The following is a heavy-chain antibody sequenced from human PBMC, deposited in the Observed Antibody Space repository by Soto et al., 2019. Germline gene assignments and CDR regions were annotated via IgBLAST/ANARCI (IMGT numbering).Heavy chain of an antibody. CDR1: GGSISSYY. CDR2: IYYSGST. CDR3: ARHVEFGYYYYYYMDV. D-gene: IGHD3-10*01. Sequence: QVQLQESGPGLVKPSETLSLTCTVSGGSISSYYWSWIRQPPGKGLEWIGYIYYSGSTNYNPSLKSRVTRSVDTSKNQFSLKLSSVTAADTAVYYCARHVEFGYYYYYYMDVWGKGTTVTVSS. J-gene: IGHJ6*03. V-gene: IGHV4-59*08.